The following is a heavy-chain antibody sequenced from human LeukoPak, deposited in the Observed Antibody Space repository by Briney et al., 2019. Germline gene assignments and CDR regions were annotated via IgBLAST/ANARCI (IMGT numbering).Heavy chain of an antibody. D-gene: IGHD6-19*01. J-gene: IGHJ4*02. CDR2: ISAYNGNT. CDR1: GYTFTSYG. CDR3: ARDYGYSSPTGDYFDY. V-gene: IGHV1-18*01. Sequence: ASVKVSCKASGYTFTSYGISWVRQAPGQGLEWMGWISAYNGNTNYAQKLQGRVTMTTDTSTSTAYMELRSLRSDDTAVYYYARDYGYSSPTGDYFDYWGQGTLVTVSS.